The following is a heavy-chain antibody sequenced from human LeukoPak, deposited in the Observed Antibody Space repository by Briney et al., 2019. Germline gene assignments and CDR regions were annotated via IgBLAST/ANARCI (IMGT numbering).Heavy chain of an antibody. D-gene: IGHD2-15*01. J-gene: IGHJ4*02. CDR2: IYYSGST. V-gene: IGHV4-39*01. Sequence: SETLSLTCTVSGVSISSSNSYWGWIRQPPGKGLEWIGSIYYSGSTYYNPSLKSRVTISVDTSKNQFSLKLSSVTAADTAVYYCARLPPPYCSGGSCYDYWGQGTLVTVSS. CDR3: ARLPPPYCSGGSCYDY. CDR1: GVSISSSNSY.